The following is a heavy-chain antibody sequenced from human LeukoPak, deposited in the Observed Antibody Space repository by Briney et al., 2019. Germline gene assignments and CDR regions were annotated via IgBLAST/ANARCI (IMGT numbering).Heavy chain of an antibody. CDR1: GYSFSIYW. CDR3: ARQGAAGKYYYYYMDV. CDR2: IYPGDSDT. D-gene: IGHD6-13*01. J-gene: IGHJ6*03. V-gene: IGHV5-51*01. Sequence: GESLKISCKGSGYSFSIYWIGWVRQMPGKGLEWMGIIYPGDSDTRYSPAFQGQVTISADKSINTAYLQWSSLKASDTAMYYCARQGAAGKYYYYYMDVWGKGTTVTVSS.